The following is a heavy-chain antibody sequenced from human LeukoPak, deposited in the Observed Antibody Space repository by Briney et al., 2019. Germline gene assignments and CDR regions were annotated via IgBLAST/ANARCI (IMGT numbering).Heavy chain of an antibody. J-gene: IGHJ4*02. CDR2: IYVTGMT. Sequence: SETLSLTCSVSGGSISSYFWSWIRHPPGRELEWIGYIYVTGMTNYNPSLKSRATISMDSTKNQFSLKLTSVTATDTAVYYCARPHPLYGGGSFLFWGQGLLVTVSS. V-gene: IGHV4-59*12. CDR3: ARPHPLYGGGSFLF. CDR1: GGSISSYF. D-gene: IGHD3-16*01.